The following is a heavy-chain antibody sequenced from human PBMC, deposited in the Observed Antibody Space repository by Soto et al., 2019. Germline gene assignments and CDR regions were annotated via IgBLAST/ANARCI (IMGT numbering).Heavy chain of an antibody. J-gene: IGHJ3*02. CDR1: GGSISSSSYY. CDR2: IYYSGST. CDR3: ARRYCSGGSCYDAFDI. V-gene: IGHV4-39*01. D-gene: IGHD2-15*01. Sequence: QLQLQESGPGLVKPSETLSLTCTVSGGSISSSSYYWGWIRQPPGKGLEWIGSIYYSGSTYYNPSIKSRVTISVDTSKNQFSLKLSSVTAADTAVYYCARRYCSGGSCYDAFDIWGQGTMVTVSS.